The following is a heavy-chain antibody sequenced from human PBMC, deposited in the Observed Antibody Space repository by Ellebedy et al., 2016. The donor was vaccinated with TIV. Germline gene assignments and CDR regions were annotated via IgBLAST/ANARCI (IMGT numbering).Heavy chain of an antibody. CDR3: ARGEYRNWFDP. CDR1: GVTFSRYA. V-gene: IGHV1-69*13. CDR2: LIPMYGKT. D-gene: IGHD3-10*01. J-gene: IGHJ5*02. Sequence: AASVKVSCKASGVTFSRYAVSWARQAPGQGLDWMGTLIPMYGKTHYAQKLQGRVPIAADESTNTAFMELSSLKSEDTAIYYCARGEYRNWFDPWGQGTLVTVSS.